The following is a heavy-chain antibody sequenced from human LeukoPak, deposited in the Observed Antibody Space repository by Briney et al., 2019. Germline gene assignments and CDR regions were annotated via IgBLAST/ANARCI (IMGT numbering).Heavy chain of an antibody. V-gene: IGHV1-69*13. CDR3: AREGGDYGGNPENWFDP. D-gene: IGHD4-23*01. CDR2: IIPIFGTA. J-gene: IGHJ5*02. CDR1: GGTFSSYA. Sequence: SVKVSCKASGGTFSSYAISWVRQAPGQGLEWMGGIIPIFGTANYAQKFQGRVTITADESTSTAYMELSSLRSEDTAVYYCAREGGDYGGNPENWFDPWGQGTLVTVSS.